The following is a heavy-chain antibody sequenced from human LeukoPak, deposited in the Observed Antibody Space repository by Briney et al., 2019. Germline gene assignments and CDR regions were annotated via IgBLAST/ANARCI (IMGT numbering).Heavy chain of an antibody. J-gene: IGHJ4*02. Sequence: SQTLSLTCTVSAGSISSGGNYWNWIRQHPGKGLEWIGYIYDTGSTYYNPSLKSRVTISVEMSRNQFSLKLSSVTAADTAVYFCAREGSDYYANSGYLNNWGQGWLVSV. D-gene: IGHD3-22*01. CDR1: AGSISSGGNY. V-gene: IGHV4-31*03. CDR3: AREGSDYYANSGYLNN. CDR2: IYDTGST.